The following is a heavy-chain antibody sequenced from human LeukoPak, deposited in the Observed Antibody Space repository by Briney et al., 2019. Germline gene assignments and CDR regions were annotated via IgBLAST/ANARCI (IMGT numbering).Heavy chain of an antibody. Sequence: SETLSLTCAVYGGSFSGYYWSWIRQPPGKGLEWIGEINHSGSTNYNPSLKSRVTISVDTSKNQFSLKLSSVTAADTAVYYCARVGYDSSGYQYYFDYWGQGTLVTVSS. CDR1: GGSFSGYY. V-gene: IGHV4-34*01. D-gene: IGHD3-22*01. J-gene: IGHJ4*02. CDR2: INHSGST. CDR3: ARVGYDSSGYQYYFDY.